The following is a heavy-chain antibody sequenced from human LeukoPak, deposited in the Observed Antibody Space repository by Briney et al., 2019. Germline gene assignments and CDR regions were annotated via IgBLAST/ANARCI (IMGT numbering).Heavy chain of an antibody. CDR3: ARVEGGYCSSTSCYADWFDP. CDR1: GFTFSSYW. Sequence: GGSLRLSCAASGFTFSSYWMSWVRQAPGKGPEWVANIKQDGSEKYYVDSVKGRFTISRDNAKNSLYLQMNSLRAEDTAVYYCARVEGGYCSSTSCYADWFDPWAREPWSPSPQ. J-gene: IGHJ5*02. CDR2: IKQDGSEK. D-gene: IGHD2-2*01. V-gene: IGHV3-7*03.